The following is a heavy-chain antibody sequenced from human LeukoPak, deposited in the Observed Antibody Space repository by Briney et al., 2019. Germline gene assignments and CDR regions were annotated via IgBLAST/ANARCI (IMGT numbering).Heavy chain of an antibody. Sequence: PGGSLRLSCAASGFAVSSNYISWVRQAPGKGLEWVSVIYSGGNTYYADSVKGRFTISRDNSKNTLYLQMNCLRAEDTAVYYCAREGVVAPFRGALDIWGQGTMVTVSS. J-gene: IGHJ3*02. CDR1: GFAVSSNY. CDR3: AREGVVAPFRGALDI. CDR2: IYSGGNT. D-gene: IGHD2-15*01. V-gene: IGHV3-53*01.